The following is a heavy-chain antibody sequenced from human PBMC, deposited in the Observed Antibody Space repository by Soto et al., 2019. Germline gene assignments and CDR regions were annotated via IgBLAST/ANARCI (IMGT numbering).Heavy chain of an antibody. V-gene: IGHV5-51*01. CDR3: AGGGVRGVITRTRDYYGMDV. D-gene: IGHD3-10*01. CDR2: IYPGDSDT. Sequence: PGESLKISCKGSGYSFTSYWIGWVRQMPGKSLEGMGIIYPGDSDTRYSPSFQGQVTISADKSISTAYLQWSSLKASDTAMYYCAGGGVRGVITRTRDYYGMDVWGQGTTVTVSS. J-gene: IGHJ6*02. CDR1: GYSFTSYW.